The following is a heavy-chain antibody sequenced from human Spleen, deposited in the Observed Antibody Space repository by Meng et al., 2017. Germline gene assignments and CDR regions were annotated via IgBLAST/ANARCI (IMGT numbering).Heavy chain of an antibody. Sequence: QGEGQEAGQGVGKPSGNLSLTGAVTGGTIRSRSWWSWVGQAPGKGMEWIGESYHSVNTTYNPCLKSRVTISVDKSKIQLSLKLSSVTAADTAVYYCARRRAAAGMGYWGQGTLVTVSS. V-gene: IGHV4-4*02. J-gene: IGHJ4*02. CDR3: ARRRAAAGMGY. CDR1: GGTIRSRSW. CDR2: SYHSVNT. D-gene: IGHD6-13*01.